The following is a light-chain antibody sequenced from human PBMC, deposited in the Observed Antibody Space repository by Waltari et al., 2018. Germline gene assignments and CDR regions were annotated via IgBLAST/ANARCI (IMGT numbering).Light chain of an antibody. CDR2: DTN. V-gene: IGLV7-46*01. CDR3: WLSYSGAQV. J-gene: IGLJ2*01. Sequence: QAVVTQEPSLTVSPGGTVTLTCASSTGAVTSGHFPHWFQQKPGQAPKTLIYDTNKKLPFTPPPFSGSLAGGKASLTLSGAQPEDEADYYCWLSYSGAQVFGGGTRLTVL. CDR1: TGAVTSGHF.